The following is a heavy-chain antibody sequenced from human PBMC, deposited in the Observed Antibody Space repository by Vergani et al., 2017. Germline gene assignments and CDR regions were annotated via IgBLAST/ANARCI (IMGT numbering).Heavy chain of an antibody. V-gene: IGHV3-30-3*01. Sequence: QVQLVESGGGVFQPGRSLRLSCAASGFTFSSYAMHWVRQAPGKGLEWVAVISYDGSNKYYADSVKGRFTISRDNSKNTLYLQMNSLRAEDTAVYYCARCPRYQLLSVWFDPWGQGTLVTVSS. CDR2: ISYDGSNK. D-gene: IGHD2-2*01. CDR1: GFTFSSYA. J-gene: IGHJ5*02. CDR3: ARCPRYQLLSVWFDP.